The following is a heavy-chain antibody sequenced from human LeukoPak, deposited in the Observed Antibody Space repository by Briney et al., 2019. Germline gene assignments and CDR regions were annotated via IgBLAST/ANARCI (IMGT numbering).Heavy chain of an antibody. CDR3: ARASYSYDISGWVPFDY. J-gene: IGHJ4*02. D-gene: IGHD3-22*01. V-gene: IGHV4-61*02. CDR1: GGSISSNSYY. CDR2: IYTSGST. Sequence: SETLSLTCAVSGGSISSNSYYWGWIRQPPGKGLEWIGRIYTSGSTTYNPSLKSRVTISGDTSENQFSLRLSSVTAADTAVYYCARASYSYDISGWVPFDYWGQGTLVTVSS.